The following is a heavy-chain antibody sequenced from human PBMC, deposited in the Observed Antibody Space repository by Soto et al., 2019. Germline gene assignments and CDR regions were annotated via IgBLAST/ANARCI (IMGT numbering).Heavy chain of an antibody. CDR2: IYHSGST. D-gene: IGHD3-16*01. CDR3: ARAEGGNYYGMDV. Sequence: SETLSLTCAVSGGSISSSNWWSWVRQPPGKGLEWIGEIYHSGSTNYNPSLKSRVTISVDKSKNQFSLKLSSVTAADTAVYYCARAEGGNYYGMDVWGQGTTVTVSS. V-gene: IGHV4-4*02. J-gene: IGHJ6*02. CDR1: GGSISSSNW.